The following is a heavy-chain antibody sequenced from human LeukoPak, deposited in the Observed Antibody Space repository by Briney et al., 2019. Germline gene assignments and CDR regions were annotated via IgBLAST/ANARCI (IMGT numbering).Heavy chain of an antibody. CDR1: GFSFNSYA. CDR2: ISSDGCDK. D-gene: IGHD6-13*01. J-gene: IGHJ4*02. CDR3: AKDGGRVAAALDF. V-gene: IGHV3-30*18. Sequence: GRSLRLSCAASGFSFNSYAMHRVRQAPGKGPEGVAVISSDGCDKYYGDSVKGRLTISRDNSMNTLYLQMNSLRVEDTAVYYCAKDGGRVAAALDFWGQGTPVTVSS.